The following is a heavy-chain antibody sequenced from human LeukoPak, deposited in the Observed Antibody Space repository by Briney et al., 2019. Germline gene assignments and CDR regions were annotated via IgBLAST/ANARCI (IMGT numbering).Heavy chain of an antibody. Sequence: GGSLRLSCAASGFTFDNYAMQWVRQAPGKGLEWVSLISWDGGSTYYADSVKGRFTISRDNSKNSLYLQMNSLRAEDTALYYCAELGITMIGGVWGKGTTVTISS. J-gene: IGHJ6*04. CDR3: AELGITMIGGV. CDR1: GFTFDNYA. V-gene: IGHV3-43D*03. D-gene: IGHD3-10*02. CDR2: ISWDGGST.